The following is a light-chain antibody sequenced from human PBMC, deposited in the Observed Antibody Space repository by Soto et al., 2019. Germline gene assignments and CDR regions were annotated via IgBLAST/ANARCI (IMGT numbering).Light chain of an antibody. CDR2: DAS. V-gene: IGKV1-5*01. Sequence: NHMCHSPATLSASVGDRVRITCRTSQTISRWLALYQQKTGKAPKLLIYDASSLESGVPSRFSGSGSGTDFTLTISSLQPEDFATYYCRQFNNYPLTFGGGTKVDI. CDR1: QTISRW. J-gene: IGKJ4*01. CDR3: RQFNNYPLT.